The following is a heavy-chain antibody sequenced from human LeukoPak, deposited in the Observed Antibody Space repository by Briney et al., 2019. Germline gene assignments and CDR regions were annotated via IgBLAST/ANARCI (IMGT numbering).Heavy chain of an antibody. J-gene: IGHJ4*02. CDR1: GLTFKNYW. V-gene: IGHV3-7*04. Sequence: PGGSLRLSCVVSGLTFKNYWMTWVRPAPGKGLEWVASIKKDGSATFYVDSVKGRFTISRDNAKNSLYLQMHNLRAEDTAMYYCARDVSAFDYWGQGTLVTVSS. D-gene: IGHD6-19*01. CDR2: IKKDGSAT. CDR3: ARDVSAFDY.